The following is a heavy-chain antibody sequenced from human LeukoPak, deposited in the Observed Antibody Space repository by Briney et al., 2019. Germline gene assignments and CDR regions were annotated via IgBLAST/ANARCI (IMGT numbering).Heavy chain of an antibody. J-gene: IGHJ4*02. CDR1: GFTFSNYW. Sequence: GGSLRLSCAASGFTFSNYWMDWVRQSPGKGLEWVANIKEDGSDKYYVDSVRGRFTISRDNAKNSLYLQMNSLRAEDTAVYYCARNSGWFRFDYWGQGTLVTVSS. D-gene: IGHD6-19*01. V-gene: IGHV3-7*03. CDR3: ARNSGWFRFDY. CDR2: IKEDGSDK.